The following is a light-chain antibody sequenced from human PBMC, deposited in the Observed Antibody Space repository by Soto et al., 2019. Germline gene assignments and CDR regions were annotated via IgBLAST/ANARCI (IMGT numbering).Light chain of an antibody. CDR2: AAS. CDR1: QSISNH. V-gene: IGKV1-39*01. CDR3: QQANSFPLT. J-gene: IGKJ4*01. Sequence: DIQMTQSPSSLSASVEDRVSITCRASQSISNHLNWYQQKPGKAPKLLIFAASSLQSGVPSRFSGSGSGTDFTLTISSLQPEDFATYYCQQANSFPLTFGGGTKVDIK.